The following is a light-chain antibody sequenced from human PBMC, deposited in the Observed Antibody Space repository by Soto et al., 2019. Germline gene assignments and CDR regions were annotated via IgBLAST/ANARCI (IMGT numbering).Light chain of an antibody. CDR2: LNSDGSH. CDR1: SGHSSYA. V-gene: IGLV4-69*01. CDR3: QTWGTGTVV. Sequence: QPVLTQSPSASASXXXSVKXTCTLSSGHSSYAIAWHQQQPEKGPRYLMKLNSDGSHSKGDGIPDRFSGSSSGAERYLTISSLQSEDEADYYCQTWGTGTVVFGGGTKVTVL. J-gene: IGLJ2*01.